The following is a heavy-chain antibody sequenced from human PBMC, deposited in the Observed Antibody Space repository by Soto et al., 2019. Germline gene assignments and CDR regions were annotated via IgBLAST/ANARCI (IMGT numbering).Heavy chain of an antibody. CDR2: IWYDGSNK. Sequence: PGGYLRLSCAASGFTFSSYGMHWVRQAPGKGLEWVAVIWYDGSNKYYADSVKGRFTISRDNSKNTLYLQMNSLRAEDTAVYYCARDRLDCSSTSCSRPLFDYCGQGTLVTVSS. V-gene: IGHV3-33*01. CDR1: GFTFSSYG. D-gene: IGHD2-2*01. CDR3: ARDRLDCSSTSCSRPLFDY. J-gene: IGHJ4*02.